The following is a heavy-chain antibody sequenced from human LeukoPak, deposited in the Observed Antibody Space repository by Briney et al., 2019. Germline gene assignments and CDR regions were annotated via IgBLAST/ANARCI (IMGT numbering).Heavy chain of an antibody. V-gene: IGHV4-39*01. Sequence: SETLSLTCTVSGGSISSSSYYWGWIRQPPGKGLEWIGSIYYSGSTYYNPSLKSRVTTSVDTSKNQFSLKLSSVTAADTAVYYCARGPPTTMVRGVIPPAQKNYYYYGMDVWGQGTTVTVSS. CDR1: GGSISSSSYY. CDR3: ARGPPTTMVRGVIPPAQKNYYYYGMDV. D-gene: IGHD3-10*01. J-gene: IGHJ6*02. CDR2: IYYSGST.